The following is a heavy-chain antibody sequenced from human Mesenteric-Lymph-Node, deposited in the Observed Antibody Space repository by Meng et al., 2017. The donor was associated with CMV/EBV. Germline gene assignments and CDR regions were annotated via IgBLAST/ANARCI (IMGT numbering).Heavy chain of an antibody. J-gene: IGHJ4*02. CDR2: IYSGGGT. Sequence: LSCAASGFSVSSNSMSWVRQAPGKGLECVSLIYSGGGTYYADSVKGRFTISRDHSKNTLDLQMNSLRAEDMAVYYCARGPSYREFDYWGQGALVTVSS. CDR3: ARGPSYREFDY. V-gene: IGHV3-53*01. CDR1: GFSVSSNS.